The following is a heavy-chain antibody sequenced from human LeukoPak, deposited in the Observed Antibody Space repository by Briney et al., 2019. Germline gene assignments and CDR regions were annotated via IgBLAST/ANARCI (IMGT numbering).Heavy chain of an antibody. D-gene: IGHD1-26*01. V-gene: IGHV3-21*01. J-gene: IGHJ4*02. CDR3: ARELIVGATGDY. Sequence: ETLSLTCTVSGGSISSNNYYWGWIRQPPGKGLEWVSSISSSSSYIYYADSVKGRFTISRDNAKNSLYLQMNSLRAEDTAVYYCARELIVGATGDYWGQGTLVTVSS. CDR1: GGSISSNN. CDR2: ISSSSSYI.